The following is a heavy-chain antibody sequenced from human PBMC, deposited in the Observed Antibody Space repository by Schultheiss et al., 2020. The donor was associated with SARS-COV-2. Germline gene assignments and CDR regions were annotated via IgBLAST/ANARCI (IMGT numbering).Heavy chain of an antibody. J-gene: IGHJ6*02. CDR2: IYNSGSS. D-gene: IGHD3-3*01. CDR1: GDSISSYY. V-gene: IGHV4-59*12. Sequence: SETLSLTCTVSGDSISSYYWSWIRQPPGKGLEWIGYIYNSGSSNYNPSLKSRVTISADTSKNQFSLKLSSVTAADTAVYYCARASFSYGMDVWGQGTTVTVSS. CDR3: ARASFSYGMDV.